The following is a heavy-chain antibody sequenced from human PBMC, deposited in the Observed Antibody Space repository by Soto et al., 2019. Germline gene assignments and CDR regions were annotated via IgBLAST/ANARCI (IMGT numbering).Heavy chain of an antibody. CDR1: GGTFSSYA. Sequence: QVQLVQSGAEVKKPGSSVTVSCKASGGTFSSYAISWVRQAPGQGLEWMGGIIPIFGTANYAQKFQGRVTITADESTSTAYMELSSLRSEDTAVYYRASWYYGSGVVPYGMDVWGQGTTVTVSS. V-gene: IGHV1-69*01. J-gene: IGHJ6*02. D-gene: IGHD3-10*01. CDR2: IIPIFGTA. CDR3: ASWYYGSGVVPYGMDV.